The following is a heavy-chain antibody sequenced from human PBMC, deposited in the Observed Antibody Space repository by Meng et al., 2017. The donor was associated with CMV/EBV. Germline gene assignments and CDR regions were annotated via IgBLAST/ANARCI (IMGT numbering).Heavy chain of an antibody. V-gene: IGHV4-39*07. CDR2: IYYSGST. CDR1: CGSISSSSYY. J-gene: IGHJ4*02. CDR3: AREGDNPFDY. Sequence: QLQLQESGPGLVKPSGTPSLTCTVSCGSISSSSYYWGWIRQPPGKGLEWIGSIYYSGSTYYNPSLKSRVTISVDTSKNQFSLKLSSVTAADTAVYYCAREGDNPFDYWGQGTLVTVSS. D-gene: IGHD2-21*02.